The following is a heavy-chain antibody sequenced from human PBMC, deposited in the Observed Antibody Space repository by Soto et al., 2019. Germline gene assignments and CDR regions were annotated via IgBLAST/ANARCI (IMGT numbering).Heavy chain of an antibody. CDR3: ARGKDFWSGYFGY. CDR1: GGSFSGYY. J-gene: IGHJ4*02. CDR2: INRSGST. V-gene: IGHV4-34*01. Sequence: SEILSLTCAVYGGSFSGYYWSWIRQPPGKGLEWIGEINRSGSTNYNPSLKSRVTISVDTSKNQFSLKLSSVTAADTAVYYCARGKDFWSGYFGYWGQGTLVTVSS. D-gene: IGHD3-3*01.